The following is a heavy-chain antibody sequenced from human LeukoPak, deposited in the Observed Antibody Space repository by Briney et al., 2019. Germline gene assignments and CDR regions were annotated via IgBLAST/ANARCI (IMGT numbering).Heavy chain of an antibody. V-gene: IGHV3-7*01. CDR3: ARDLRTPSDTNIAIDY. CDR1: GFTFSSYW. CDR2: IKQGGSEK. Sequence: GGSLRLSCAASGFTFSSYWMSWVRQAPGKGLEWVANIKQGGSEKYYVDSVKGRFTISRDNAKNSLYLQMNSLRAEDTAVYYCARDLRTPSDTNIAIDYWGQGTLVTVSS. J-gene: IGHJ4*02. D-gene: IGHD4-23*01.